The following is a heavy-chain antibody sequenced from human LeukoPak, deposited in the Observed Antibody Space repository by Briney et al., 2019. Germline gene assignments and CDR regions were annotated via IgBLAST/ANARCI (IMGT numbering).Heavy chain of an antibody. D-gene: IGHD3-22*01. CDR3: ARRRYYDGSGYLE. CDR2: IYYSGRT. Sequence: SETLSLTCSVSGDSVSRSDSYWDWIRRPPGKRLEWIGTIYYSGRTYYSPSLKSRVTMSADPSNNQFSLNLRSVTAADTALYYCARRRYYDGSGYLEWGQGTLLSVSS. CDR1: GDSVSRSDSY. J-gene: IGHJ1*01. V-gene: IGHV4-39*01.